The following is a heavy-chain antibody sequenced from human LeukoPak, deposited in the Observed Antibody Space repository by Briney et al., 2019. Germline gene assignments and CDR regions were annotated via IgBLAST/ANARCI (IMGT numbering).Heavy chain of an antibody. CDR1: GSTFTGYY. Sequence: ASVKVSCKPSGSTFTGYYLHWVRQAPGQGLEWMGWISPNTGATMYAQKFQGRVTLTRDTSIDTGYMELNSLRSDDTAVYYCARDRVGSGWPRPYYFEFWGQGTLVSVSS. J-gene: IGHJ4*02. CDR3: ARDRVGSGWPRPYYFEF. CDR2: ISPNTGAT. V-gene: IGHV1-2*02. D-gene: IGHD6-19*01.